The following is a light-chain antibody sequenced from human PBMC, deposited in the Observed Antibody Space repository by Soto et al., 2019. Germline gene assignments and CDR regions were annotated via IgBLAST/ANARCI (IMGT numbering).Light chain of an antibody. V-gene: IGLV2-11*02. CDR3: CSYADSNTLL. CDR1: SSDVGGSNH. J-gene: IGLJ1*01. Sequence: QSVLTQPRSVSGCPGQSVTISCAGTSSDVGGSNHVSWYHHHPDKAPQLIIYDVSKRPSGVPGRFSGSKSGNTASLTISGLQAEDGADYYCCSYADSNTLLFGTGTKVTVL. CDR2: DVS.